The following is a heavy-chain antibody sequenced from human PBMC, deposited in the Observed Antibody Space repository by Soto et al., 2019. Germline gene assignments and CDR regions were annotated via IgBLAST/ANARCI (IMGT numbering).Heavy chain of an antibody. CDR2: IHHSGSA. Sequence: QVQLQESGPGLVKPSGTLSLTCTVSGVSIISSTWWTWVRQSPGRGLEWLGEIHHSGSANYNPSIKSGVSMSVDKSKTQFSLSLSPVTAADTAVYYCTRADFLRGAWGQGILVTVSS. CDR1: GVSIISSTW. V-gene: IGHV4-4*02. J-gene: IGHJ5*02. CDR3: TRADFLRGA. D-gene: IGHD2-21*02.